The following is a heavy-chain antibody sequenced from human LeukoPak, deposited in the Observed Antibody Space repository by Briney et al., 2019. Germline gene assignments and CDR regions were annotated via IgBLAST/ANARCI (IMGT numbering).Heavy chain of an antibody. CDR1: GGTFSSYA. V-gene: IGHV1-69*05. CDR3: ARDSLSYSSSWYDLGY. J-gene: IGHJ4*02. Sequence: SVKVSCKASGGTFSSYAISWVRQAPGQGLEWMGGIIPIFGTANYAQKFQGRVTITTDESTSTAYMELSSLRSEDTAVYYCARDSLSYSSSWYDLGYWGQGTLVTVSS. CDR2: IIPIFGTA. D-gene: IGHD6-13*01.